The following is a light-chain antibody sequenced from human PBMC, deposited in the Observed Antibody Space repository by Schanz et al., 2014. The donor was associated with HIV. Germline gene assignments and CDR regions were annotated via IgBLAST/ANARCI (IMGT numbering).Light chain of an antibody. V-gene: IGKV3D-20*01. J-gene: IGKJ3*01. Sequence: EIVLTQSPATLSLSPGERATLSCGASQYVSGSYVAWSPQKPGLAPRLLIYDASTRAAGIPDRFSGSGSGSAFTLIISSLQSEDFAVYYCQQYNSWPLTFGPGTKVDI. CDR3: QQYNSWPLT. CDR1: QYVSGSY. CDR2: DAS.